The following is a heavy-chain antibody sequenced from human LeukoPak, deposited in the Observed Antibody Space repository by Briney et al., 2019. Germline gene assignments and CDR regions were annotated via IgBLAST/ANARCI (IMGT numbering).Heavy chain of an antibody. CDR2: VFYSGTT. D-gene: IGHD4-17*01. V-gene: IGHV4-39*01. CDR3: ARLDSGDYFFDY. Sequence: SETLSLTCTVSGGSISSGSYYWGWIRQPPGKGLEWLGTVFYSGTTYYNPSLKSRVTISVDTSKNQFSLGLRSVTTADTAVYYCARLDSGDYFFDYWGQGTLVTVSS. CDR1: GGSISSGSYY. J-gene: IGHJ4*02.